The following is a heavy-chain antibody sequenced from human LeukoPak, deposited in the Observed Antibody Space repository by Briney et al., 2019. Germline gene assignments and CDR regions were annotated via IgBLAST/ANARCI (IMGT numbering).Heavy chain of an antibody. D-gene: IGHD6-6*01. J-gene: IGHJ4*02. CDR2: ICYSGST. V-gene: IGHV4-59*01. CDR1: GGSISSYY. Sequence: PSETLSLTCTVSGGSISSYYWSRIRQPPGKGLEWIGYICYSGSTNYNPSLKSRVTISVDTSKNQFSLKLSSVTAADTAVYYCARLTIAARPLDFDYWGQGTLVTVSS. CDR3: ARLTIAARPLDFDY.